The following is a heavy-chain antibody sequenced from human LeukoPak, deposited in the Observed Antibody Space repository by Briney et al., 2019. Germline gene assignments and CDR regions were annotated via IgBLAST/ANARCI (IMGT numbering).Heavy chain of an antibody. J-gene: IGHJ6*03. CDR3: ARGVVTDDYYMDV. CDR2: LYTNDNT. D-gene: IGHD2-21*02. CDR1: GGSVNSGRYS. V-gene: IGHV4-61*02. Sequence: PSETLSLTCTVSGGSVNSGRYSWTWLRQPAGKGLEWIGRLYTNDNTNYNPSLESRVSISLDTSKSQFYLQLTSVTAADTAVYFCARGVVTDDYYMDVWGKGTTVTVSS.